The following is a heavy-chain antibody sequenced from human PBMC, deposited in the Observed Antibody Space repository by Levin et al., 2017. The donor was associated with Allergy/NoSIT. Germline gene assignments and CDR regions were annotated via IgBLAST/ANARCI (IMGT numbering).Heavy chain of an antibody. CDR3: AKDIGDCSSTSCYAVSFDS. CDR1: GFRFDDYN. V-gene: IGHV3-9*01. D-gene: IGHD2-2*01. CDR2: VSWNSDSI. Sequence: GGSLRLSCAGSGFRFDDYNMYWVRQAPGKGLEWVSGVSWNSDSIGYADSVKGRFTISRDNAKNSLYLQMNSLRPEDTALYYCAKDIGDCSSTSCYAVSFDSWGQGTLVTVSS. J-gene: IGHJ4*02.